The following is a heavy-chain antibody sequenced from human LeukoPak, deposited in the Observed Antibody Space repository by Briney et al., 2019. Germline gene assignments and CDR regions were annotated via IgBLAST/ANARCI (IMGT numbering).Heavy chain of an antibody. D-gene: IGHD2-15*01. J-gene: IGHJ5*02. Sequence: ASVKVSCKASGYTFTSYDINWVRQATGQGLEWMGWMNPNSGNTGYAQKFQGRVTITRNTSISTAYMELSSLRSADTAVYYCARAGAVVDNWFDPWGQGTLVTVSS. CDR1: GYTFTSYD. CDR3: ARAGAVVDNWFDP. CDR2: MNPNSGNT. V-gene: IGHV1-8*03.